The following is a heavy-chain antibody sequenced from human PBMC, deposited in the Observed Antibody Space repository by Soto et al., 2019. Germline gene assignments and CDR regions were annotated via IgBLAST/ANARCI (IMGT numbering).Heavy chain of an antibody. V-gene: IGHV1-18*01. CDR1: GYTFASYA. J-gene: IGHJ4*02. CDR2: ISAYNGNT. Sequence: QVQLVQSGAEVKKPGASVKVSCKASGYTFASYAISWMRQAPGQGLEWMGWISAYNGNTNYAQKLQGRVTMTTDTSTGTAYTERRSLRSDDTAVYYCARDPPPPDYWGQGTLVTVSS. CDR3: ARDPPPPDY.